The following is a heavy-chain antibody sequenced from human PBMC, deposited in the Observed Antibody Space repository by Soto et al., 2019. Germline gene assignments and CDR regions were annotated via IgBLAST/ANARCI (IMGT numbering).Heavy chain of an antibody. CDR1: GYTFTDYY. Sequence: ASVKVSCKASGYTFTDYYMHWVRQAPGQGLEWMGWINPNSGGTNYAQKFQGWVTMTRDTSFSTAYMELSRLKSDDTAVYYCANEGEKKRGGMDVWGQGTTVTVSS. J-gene: IGHJ6*02. D-gene: IGHD2-15*01. CDR2: INPNSGGT. CDR3: ANEGEKKRGGMDV. V-gene: IGHV1-2*04.